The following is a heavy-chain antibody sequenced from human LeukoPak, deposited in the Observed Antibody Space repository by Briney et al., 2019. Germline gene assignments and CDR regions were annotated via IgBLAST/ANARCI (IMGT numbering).Heavy chain of an antibody. CDR3: ARGGSSSGRIDY. CDR2: IYYSGST. J-gene: IGHJ4*02. Sequence: SETLSLTCIVSGVSISSISSNNYHWSWIRQPPGKGLEWIGSIYYSGSTYYNPSLKSRVTISVDTSKNQFSLKLSSVTAADTAVYYCARGGSSSGRIDYWGQGTLVTVSS. V-gene: IGHV4-39*07. D-gene: IGHD6-6*01. CDR1: GVSISSISSNNYH.